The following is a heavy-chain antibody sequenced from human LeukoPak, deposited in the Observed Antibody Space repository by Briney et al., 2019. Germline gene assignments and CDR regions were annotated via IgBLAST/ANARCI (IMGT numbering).Heavy chain of an antibody. V-gene: IGHV3-23*01. Sequence: GGSLRLSCVASGFTFSSYAMNWVRQAPGKGLEWVSVISGSGGSTYYADSVKGRFTISRDNSKNTLYLQMNSLRAEDTAVYYCAKGWGTSHGAFDIWGQGTMVTVSS. D-gene: IGHD3-16*01. J-gene: IGHJ3*02. CDR2: ISGSGGST. CDR3: AKGWGTSHGAFDI. CDR1: GFTFSSYA.